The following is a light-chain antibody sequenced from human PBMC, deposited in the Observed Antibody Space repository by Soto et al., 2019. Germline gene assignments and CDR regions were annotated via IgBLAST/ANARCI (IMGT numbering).Light chain of an antibody. CDR3: TSPTPGSLYA. J-gene: IGLJ1*01. V-gene: IGLV2-14*01. Sequence: QSVLTQPASVSGSPGQSITTSCTGTSSDVGNYNYVSWYQQYPGRVPRLLIYMVSNRPSGVSNRFSGSKSGNTASLTISGLQAEDEADYFCTSPTPGSLYAFGTGTKVTVL. CDR1: SSDVGNYNY. CDR2: MVS.